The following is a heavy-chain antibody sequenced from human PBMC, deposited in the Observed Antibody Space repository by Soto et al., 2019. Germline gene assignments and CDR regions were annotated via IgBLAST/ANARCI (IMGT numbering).Heavy chain of an antibody. CDR1: GGSVTSTSYY. D-gene: IGHD1-26*01. J-gene: IGHJ4*02. CDR3: ERASEHLYFDY. V-gene: IGHV4-61*01. CDR2: MHYSGST. Sequence: ASETLSLTCTVSGGSVTSTSYYWSWIRQPPGKGLEWIGYMHYSGSTNYNPSLKSRVTISVDTSKNQFSLKLSSVTAADTAVYYCERASEHLYFDYWGQGTLVTVSS.